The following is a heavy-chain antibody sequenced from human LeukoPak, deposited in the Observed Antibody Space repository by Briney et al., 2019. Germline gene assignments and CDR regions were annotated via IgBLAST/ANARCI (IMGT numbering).Heavy chain of an antibody. CDR1: VFTFSNYD. CDR2: ISDSGGST. CDR3: AKDLSRAVAADWFDP. Sequence: GGSLRLSCAASVFTFSNYDKSWVGQAPGKGLEWVSSISDSGGSTYYADSVKGRFTISRDNSKNTLYLQMTNLRAADTAVYYCAKDLSRAVAADWFDPWDQGSLVTVSS. V-gene: IGHV3-23*01. J-gene: IGHJ5*02. D-gene: IGHD6-19*01.